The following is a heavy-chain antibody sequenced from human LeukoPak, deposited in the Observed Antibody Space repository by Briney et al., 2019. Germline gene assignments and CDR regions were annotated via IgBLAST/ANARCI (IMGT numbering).Heavy chain of an antibody. CDR3: VSKGLQLFGELLD. J-gene: IGHJ4*02. CDR2: ITAIAGDT. Sequence: GGSLRLSCGTSGFTFSSYAMSWVRQAPGKGLEWVSLITAIAGDTYYADSVKGRFTISRDNSRNTLYLQMDSQRAEDSAIYYCVSKGLQLFGELLDWGQGTLVTVSS. CDR1: GFTFSSYA. V-gene: IGHV3-23*01. D-gene: IGHD3-10*01.